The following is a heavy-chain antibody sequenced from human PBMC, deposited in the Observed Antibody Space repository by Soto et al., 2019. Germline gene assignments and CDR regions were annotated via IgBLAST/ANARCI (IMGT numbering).Heavy chain of an antibody. J-gene: IGHJ4*02. V-gene: IGHV1-18*01. CDR3: GKFVYGSGTYLAY. CDR1: GFTSAAYD. CDR2: IGGCNGNT. Sequence: AASVKVSCKGSGFTSAAYDISWVRQAPGQGLEWMGWIGGCNGNTEYAQKHQARVTLTTDTSTSTAYMELRDLRFDDTAVYYCGKFVYGSGTYLAYWGQGTLVTVSS. D-gene: IGHD3-10*01.